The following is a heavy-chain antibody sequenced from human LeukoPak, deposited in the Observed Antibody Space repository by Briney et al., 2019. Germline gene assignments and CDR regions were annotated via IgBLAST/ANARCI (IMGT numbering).Heavy chain of an antibody. J-gene: IGHJ3*02. V-gene: IGHV1-46*01. CDR1: GYSFTSHY. Sequence: ASVKVSCKASGYSFTSHYMHWVRQAPGQGLEWLGLINPSGSGTLYAQKFQGRVTMTTDTSTSTAYMELSSLRSEDTAVYYCARRVGDGFDIWGQGTMVTVSS. D-gene: IGHD1-26*01. CDR3: ARRVGDGFDI. CDR2: INPSGSGT.